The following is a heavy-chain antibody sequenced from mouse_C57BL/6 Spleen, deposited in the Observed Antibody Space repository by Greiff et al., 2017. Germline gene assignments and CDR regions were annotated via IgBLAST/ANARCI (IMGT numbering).Heavy chain of an antibody. CDR2: FYPGSGSI. CDR1: GYTFTEYT. CDR3: ARHEEKSLYGSIFDY. D-gene: IGHD1-1*01. J-gene: IGHJ2*01. Sequence: VQLQESGAELVKPGASVKLSCKASGYTFTEYTIHWVKQRSGQGLEWIGWFYPGSGSIKYNEKFKDKATLTADKSSSTVYMELSRLTSEDSAVXFCARHEEKSLYGSIFDYWGQGTTLTVSS. V-gene: IGHV1-62-2*01.